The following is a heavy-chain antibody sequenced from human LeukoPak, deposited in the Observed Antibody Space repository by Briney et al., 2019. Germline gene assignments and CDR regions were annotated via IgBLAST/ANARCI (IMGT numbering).Heavy chain of an antibody. CDR1: GGTFSSYA. V-gene: IGHV1-69*13. D-gene: IGHD3-22*01. J-gene: IGHJ4*02. CDR2: IIPIFGTA. Sequence: SVKVSCKASGGTFSSYAISWVRQAPGQGLEWMGGIIPIFGTANYAQKFQGRVTITADESTSTAYMELSSLRSEDTAVYYCNYYDSSGYYVLDYWGQGTLVTVSS. CDR3: NYYDSSGYYVLDY.